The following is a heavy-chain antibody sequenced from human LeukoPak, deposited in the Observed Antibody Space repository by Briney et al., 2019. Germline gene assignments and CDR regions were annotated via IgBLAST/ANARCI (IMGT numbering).Heavy chain of an antibody. Sequence: PGGSLRLSCAASGITFSSFWMHWVRQAPGKGRVWVSRISPDGSTSNYADSVKGRFTISRDNAKSTLYLQMNSLRAEDTAVYYCTRAQFYYDSGSAYWGQGTLLTVST. CDR3: TRAQFYYDSGSAY. CDR2: ISPDGSTS. D-gene: IGHD3-10*01. CDR1: GITFSSFW. J-gene: IGHJ4*02. V-gene: IGHV3-74*01.